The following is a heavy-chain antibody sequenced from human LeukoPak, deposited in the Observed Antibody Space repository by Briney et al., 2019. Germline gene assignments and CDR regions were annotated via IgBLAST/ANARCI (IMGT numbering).Heavy chain of an antibody. J-gene: IGHJ5*02. Sequence: GGSLRLSCAASGFTVSSNYMSWVRQAPGKGLEWVSVIYSGGSTYYADSVKGRFTISRDNSKNTLYLQMNSLRAEDTAVYYCARGAQLLPFDPWAREPWSPSPQ. CDR2: IYSGGST. CDR1: GFTVSSNY. CDR3: ARGAQLLPFDP. D-gene: IGHD2-2*01. V-gene: IGHV3-66*01.